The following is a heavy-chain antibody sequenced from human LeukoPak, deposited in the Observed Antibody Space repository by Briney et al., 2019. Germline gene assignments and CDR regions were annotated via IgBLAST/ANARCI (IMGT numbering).Heavy chain of an antibody. J-gene: IGHJ4*02. CDR3: ARDGSDNWGQFDF. CDR1: GGSISKSGYY. CDR2: IYYSGST. D-gene: IGHD1-1*01. V-gene: IGHV4-39*07. Sequence: SETLSLTCTVSGGSISKSGYYWGWICQPPGKGLEWIANIYYSGSTYYNPSLQSRVTISVDTSKNQFFLNLRSVTAADSAVYYCARDGSDNWGQFDFWGQGALVTVSS.